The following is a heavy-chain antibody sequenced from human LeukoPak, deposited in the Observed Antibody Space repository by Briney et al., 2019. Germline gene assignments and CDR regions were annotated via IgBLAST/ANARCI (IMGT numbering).Heavy chain of an antibody. D-gene: IGHD1-26*01. J-gene: IGHJ4*02. V-gene: IGHV4-34*01. CDR3: ARGEVGADRNFDN. Sequence: SETLSLTCAVYGESFSGHYCSWLRQPPGKALEWIGEINHSGSTNYVLSLKSRVSISVDTFKNQFSLRLSSVTAADTAVYYCARGEVGADRNFDNWGQGTLVTVSS. CDR2: INHSGST. CDR1: GESFSGHY.